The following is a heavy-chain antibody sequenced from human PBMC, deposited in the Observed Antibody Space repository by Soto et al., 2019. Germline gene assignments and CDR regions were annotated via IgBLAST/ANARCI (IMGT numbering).Heavy chain of an antibody. D-gene: IGHD6-13*01. CDR2: ISGSGGST. CDR1: GFTFSSYA. J-gene: IGHJ5*02. V-gene: IGHV3-23*01. CDR3: AKGERQQLVPYNWFDP. Sequence: GGSLRLSCAASGFTFSSYAMSWVRQAPGKGLEWVSAISGSGGSTYYADSVKGRFTISRDNSKNTLYLQMNSLRAEDTAVYYCAKGERQQLVPYNWFDPWGQGTLVTVSS.